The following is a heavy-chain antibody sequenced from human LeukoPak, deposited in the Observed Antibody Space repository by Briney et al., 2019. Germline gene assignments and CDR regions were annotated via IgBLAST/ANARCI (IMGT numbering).Heavy chain of an antibody. CDR1: GGTFSIYA. V-gene: IGHV1-69*06. J-gene: IGHJ6*03. CDR2: IIPIFGTA. D-gene: IGHD5-12*01. Sequence: ASVTVSFTASGGTFSIYAISWVRQAPGQGLEWMGGIIPIFGTANYSQKFQGRVAITADKSTSTAYMELSSLRSEDTAVYYCARVPGEGGYDSEYMDVWGKRTTVTVSS. CDR3: ARVPGEGGYDSEYMDV.